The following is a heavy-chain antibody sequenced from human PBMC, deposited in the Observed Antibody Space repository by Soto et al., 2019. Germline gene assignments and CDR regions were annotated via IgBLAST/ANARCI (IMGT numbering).Heavy chain of an antibody. D-gene: IGHD6-19*01. CDR1: GFIFGDYA. CDR2: IGGGGSDT. J-gene: IGHJ5*01. CDR3: AKDSVPFNGQWDWFDS. V-gene: IGHV3-23*01. Sequence: DVQLLESGGGLVQPGGSLRLSCAASGFIFGDYAMTWVRQAPGKGLEWVSGIGGGGSDTYYVDSVKGRFTISRDNSKNTLYLQTNSLRAEDTALYYCAKDSVPFNGQWDWFDSWGQGTLVPVSS.